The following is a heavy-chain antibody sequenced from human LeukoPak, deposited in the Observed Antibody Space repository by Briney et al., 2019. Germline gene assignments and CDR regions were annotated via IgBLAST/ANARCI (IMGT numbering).Heavy chain of an antibody. V-gene: IGHV1-46*01. CDR3: ARGQQWLGFDP. CDR2: INPSGGST. Sequence: ASVTVSCKASGYTFTNYYMHWVRQAPGQGLEWMGIINPSGGSTSYAQKFQGRVTMTRDTSTSTVYMELSSLRSEDTAVYYCARGQQWLGFDPWGQGTLVTVSS. J-gene: IGHJ5*02. D-gene: IGHD6-19*01. CDR1: GYTFTNYY.